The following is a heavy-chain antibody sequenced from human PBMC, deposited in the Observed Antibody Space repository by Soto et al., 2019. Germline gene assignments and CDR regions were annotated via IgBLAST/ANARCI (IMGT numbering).Heavy chain of an antibody. V-gene: IGHV4-34*01. CDR3: ARGLIAARRTGSNWFDP. CDR2: INHSGST. Sequence: SETLSLTRAVYGETFSGYDWSWIRKPPGKGLEWIGEINHSGSTNYNPSLKSRVTLSVDTSKNQFSLKLSSVTAADTAVYYCARGLIAARRTGSNWFDPWGQGTLVT. J-gene: IGHJ5*02. D-gene: IGHD6-6*01. CDR1: GETFSGYD.